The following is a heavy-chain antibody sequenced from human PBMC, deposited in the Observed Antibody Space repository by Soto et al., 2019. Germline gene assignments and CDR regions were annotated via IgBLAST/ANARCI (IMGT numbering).Heavy chain of an antibody. D-gene: IGHD4-17*01. V-gene: IGHV2-26*01. CDR3: ARILYGANWFDP. CDR2: IFSNDEK. J-gene: IGHJ5*02. CDR1: GFSLSNARMG. Sequence: GSGPTLVNPTETLTLTCTVSGFSLSNARMGMSWIRQPPGKALEWLAHIFSNDEKSYSTSLKSRLTISKDTSKSQVVLTMTNMDPVDTATYYCARILYGANWFDPWGQGTLVTVSS.